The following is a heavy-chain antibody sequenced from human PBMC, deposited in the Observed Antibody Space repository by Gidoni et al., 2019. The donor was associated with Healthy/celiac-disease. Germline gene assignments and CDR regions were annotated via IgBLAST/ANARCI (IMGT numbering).Heavy chain of an antibody. D-gene: IGHD3-22*01. Sequence: EVQLVESGGGLVQPGGSLRLSCAASGFTFSRYWMHWVRQAPGKGLVWVSRINSDGSSTSYADSVKGRFTISRDNAKNTLYLQMNSLRAEDTAVYYCARDPSNYYYDSSGYGGGFDYWGQGTLVTVSS. CDR3: ARDPSNYYYDSSGYGGGFDY. V-gene: IGHV3-74*01. CDR1: GFTFSRYW. J-gene: IGHJ4*02. CDR2: INSDGSST.